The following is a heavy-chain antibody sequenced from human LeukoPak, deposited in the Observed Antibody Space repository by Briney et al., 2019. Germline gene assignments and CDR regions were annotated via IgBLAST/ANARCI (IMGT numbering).Heavy chain of an antibody. CDR1: GDSFSNYY. Sequence: SDTLSLTCNVSGDSFSNYYWSWIRQPAGRGLEWIGRIYGSGGSNYNPSLKSRVSISVDKSKNRFSLNLTSVTAADTAVYYCAREAETYSSGFCYDQWGQGTLVTVSS. V-gene: IGHV4-4*07. J-gene: IGHJ4*02. CDR3: AREAETYSSGFCYDQ. D-gene: IGHD5-18*01. CDR2: IYGSGGS.